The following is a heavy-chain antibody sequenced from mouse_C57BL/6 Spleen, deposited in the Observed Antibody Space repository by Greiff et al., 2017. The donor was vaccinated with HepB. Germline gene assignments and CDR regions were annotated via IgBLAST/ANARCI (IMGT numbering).Heavy chain of an antibody. CDR1: GFTFSSYT. Sequence: EVMLVESGGALVKPGGSLKLSCAASGFTFSSYTMSWARQTPEKRLEWVATISGGGGNTYYPDSVKGRFTISRDNAKNTLYLQMSSLRSEDTALYYCARQGLYDGYWDYYAMDYWGQGTSVTVSS. D-gene: IGHD2-3*01. CDR2: ISGGGGNT. V-gene: IGHV5-9*01. CDR3: ARQGLYDGYWDYYAMDY. J-gene: IGHJ4*01.